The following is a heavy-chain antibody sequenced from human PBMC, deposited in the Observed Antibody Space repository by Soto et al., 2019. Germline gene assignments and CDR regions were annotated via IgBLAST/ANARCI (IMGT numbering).Heavy chain of an antibody. V-gene: IGHV4-59*01. CDR3: ARDGLLDYDILNGYYKGLAYYGMDV. D-gene: IGHD3-9*01. CDR2: IYYSGST. Sequence: SETLSLTCTVSGGSISSYYWSWIRQPPGKGLEWIGYIYYSGSTNYNPSLKSRVTISVDTSKNQFSLKLSSVTAADTAVYYCARDGLLDYDILNGYYKGLAYYGMDVWGQGTTVTVSS. J-gene: IGHJ6*02. CDR1: GGSISSYY.